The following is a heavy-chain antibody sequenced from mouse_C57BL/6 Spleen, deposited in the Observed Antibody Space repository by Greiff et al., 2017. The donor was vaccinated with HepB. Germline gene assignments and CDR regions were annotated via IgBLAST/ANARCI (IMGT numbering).Heavy chain of an antibody. Sequence: VQRVESGAELVRPGASVKLSCKASGYTFTDYYINWVKQRPGQGLEWIARIYPGSGNTYYNEKFKGKATLTAEKSSSTAYMQLSSLTSEDSAVYFCARAYYSNYYFDYWGQGTTLTVSS. CDR2: IYPGSGNT. CDR1: GYTFTDYY. V-gene: IGHV1-76*01. D-gene: IGHD2-5*01. J-gene: IGHJ2*01. CDR3: ARAYYSNYYFDY.